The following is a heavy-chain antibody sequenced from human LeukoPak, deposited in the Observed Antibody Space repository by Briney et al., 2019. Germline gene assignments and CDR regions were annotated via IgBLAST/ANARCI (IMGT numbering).Heavy chain of an antibody. J-gene: IGHJ4*02. V-gene: IGHV3-30*02. D-gene: IGHD6-6*01. CDR3: AKDPELTYSGSGHFDY. CDR2: IRYDGSNK. CDR1: GFTFSSYG. Sequence: PGGSLRLSCAASGFTFSSYGMHWVRQAPGKGLEGVAFIRYDGSNKYYADSVKGRFTISRDDSKNTLYLQMNSLRAEDTAVYYCAKDPELTYSGSGHFDYWGQGTLVTVSS.